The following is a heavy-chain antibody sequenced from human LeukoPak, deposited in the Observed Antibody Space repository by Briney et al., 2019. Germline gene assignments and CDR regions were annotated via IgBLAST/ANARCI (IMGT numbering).Heavy chain of an antibody. CDR2: ITSFGSDI. Sequence: PGGSLRLSCAASGFSFRTHSMKWVRQAPGKGLEWVSSITSFGSDIYYADSVKGRFTISRDDGKNSLYLQMNSLGAEDSAVYYCARDYADYVGYFFFDYWGQGTLVTVSS. J-gene: IGHJ4*02. V-gene: IGHV3-21*01. D-gene: IGHD4-17*01. CDR1: GFSFRTHS. CDR3: ARDYADYVGYFFFDY.